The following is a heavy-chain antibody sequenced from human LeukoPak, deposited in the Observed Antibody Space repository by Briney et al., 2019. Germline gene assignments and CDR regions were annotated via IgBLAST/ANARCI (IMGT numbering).Heavy chain of an antibody. Sequence: PSETLSLTCTVSGGSISSYYWSWIRQPPGKGLEWIGYIYYSRSTNYNPSLKSRVTISVDTSKNQFSLKLSSVTAADTAVYYCARGTYSSGRIPFDYWGQGTLVTVSS. J-gene: IGHJ4*02. CDR2: IYYSRST. CDR1: GGSISSYY. V-gene: IGHV4-59*01. CDR3: ARGTYSSGRIPFDY. D-gene: IGHD6-19*01.